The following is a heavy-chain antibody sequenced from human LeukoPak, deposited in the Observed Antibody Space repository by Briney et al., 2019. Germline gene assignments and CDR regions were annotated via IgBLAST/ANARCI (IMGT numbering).Heavy chain of an antibody. CDR3: ARDRSYGSGYYYKNDAFDI. CDR1: GFTFSSYG. V-gene: IGHV3-33*01. CDR2: IWYDGTNK. Sequence: AGGSLRLSCAASGFTFSSYGMQWVRQAPGKGVEGVAVIWYDGTNKYYAECVKGRFTISRDNSKNTLYLQMNSLRAEDTAVYSCARDRSYGSGYYYKNDAFDIWGQGTMVTVSS. J-gene: IGHJ3*02. D-gene: IGHD3-10*01.